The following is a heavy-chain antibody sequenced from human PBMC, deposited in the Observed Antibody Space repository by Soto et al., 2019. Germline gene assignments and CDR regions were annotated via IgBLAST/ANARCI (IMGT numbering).Heavy chain of an antibody. CDR2: IYYSGST. CDR3: ARGLPLRYFDWLHGGGAFDI. J-gene: IGHJ3*02. Sequence: ASETLSLTCTVSGGSISSGGYYWSWIRQHPGKGLEWIGYIYYSGSTYYNPSLKSRVTISVDTSKNQFSLKLSSVTAADTAVYYCARGLPLRYFDWLHGGGAFDIWGQGTMVTVSS. CDR1: GGSISSGGYY. V-gene: IGHV4-31*03. D-gene: IGHD3-9*01.